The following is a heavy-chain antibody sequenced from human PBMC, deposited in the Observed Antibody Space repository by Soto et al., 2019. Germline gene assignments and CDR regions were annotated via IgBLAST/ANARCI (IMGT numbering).Heavy chain of an antibody. J-gene: IGHJ4*02. CDR3: VSQLQGSSTKYYFHF. Sequence: GALLLTCSASGFNFSDFYISWIRQAPGKGLEWVSFISATGETTYYAESVKGRFTISRDNAQKSLDLQMNSLRDEDTAMYYCVSQLQGSSTKYYFHFWGQGTLVT. CDR2: ISATGETT. V-gene: IGHV3-11*04. D-gene: IGHD1-26*01. CDR1: GFNFSDFY.